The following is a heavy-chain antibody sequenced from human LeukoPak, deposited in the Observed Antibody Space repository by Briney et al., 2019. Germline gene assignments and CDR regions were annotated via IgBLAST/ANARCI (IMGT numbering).Heavy chain of an antibody. CDR2: ISGDGGST. Sequence: GGSLGLSCAAPGFMFHDYAIHWVRQAPGKGLEWVSLISGDGGSTFYADSVKGRFTISRDNSKNSLYLQMNSLRSDDTALYYCARESESSGWYDYWGQGTLVTVSS. CDR3: ARESESSGWYDY. CDR1: GFMFHDYA. J-gene: IGHJ4*02. V-gene: IGHV3-43*02. D-gene: IGHD6-19*01.